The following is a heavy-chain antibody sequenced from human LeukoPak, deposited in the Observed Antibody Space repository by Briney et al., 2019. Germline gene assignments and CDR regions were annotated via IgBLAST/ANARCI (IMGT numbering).Heavy chain of an antibody. J-gene: IGHJ4*02. D-gene: IGHD3-10*01. Sequence: ASVKVSCKASGYTFTGYYMHWVRQAPGQGLEWMGWINPNSGGTNYAQKFQGRVTMTRDTSISTAYMEPSRLRSDDTAVYYCARDHSRRWYGSGSYGSFDYWGQGTLVTVSS. CDR2: INPNSGGT. CDR1: GYTFTGYY. V-gene: IGHV1-2*02. CDR3: ARDHSRRWYGSGSYGSFDY.